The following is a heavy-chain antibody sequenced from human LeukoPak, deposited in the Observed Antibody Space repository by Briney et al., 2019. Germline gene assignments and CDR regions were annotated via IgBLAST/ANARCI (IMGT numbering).Heavy chain of an antibody. J-gene: IGHJ5*02. CDR2: INHSGST. V-gene: IGHV4-34*01. CDR3: ARATGSSGYYYGLDH. Sequence: PSETLSLTCAVYGVSFSGYYWSWIRQPPGKGLEWLGEINHSGSTNYNPSLKSRVTISVDTSKNQFSLKLSSVPAADTAVYYCARATGSSGYYYGLDHWGQGTLVTVSS. D-gene: IGHD3-22*01. CDR1: GVSFSGYY.